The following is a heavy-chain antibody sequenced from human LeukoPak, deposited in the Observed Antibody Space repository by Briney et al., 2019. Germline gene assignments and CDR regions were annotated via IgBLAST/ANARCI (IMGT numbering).Heavy chain of an antibody. Sequence: GASVKVSCKVSGYTLTELSMHWVRQAPGQGLEWMGWINPNSGGTNYAQKFQGRVTMTRDTSTSTVYMELSSLRSEDTAVYYCARDQRSLDYWGQGTLVTVSS. CDR1: GYTLTELS. CDR3: ARDQRSLDY. J-gene: IGHJ4*02. CDR2: INPNSGGT. V-gene: IGHV1-2*02.